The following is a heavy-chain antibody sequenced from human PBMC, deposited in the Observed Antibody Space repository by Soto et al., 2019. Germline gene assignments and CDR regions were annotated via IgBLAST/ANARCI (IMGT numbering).Heavy chain of an antibody. V-gene: IGHV4-31*03. CDR1: GDSISSGTHY. J-gene: IGHJ5*02. CDR3: ARDRHGKDYYDSSGYYDNWFDP. D-gene: IGHD3-22*01. CDR2: ISSSGNS. Sequence: SETLSLTCSVSGDSISSGTHYWNWIRQHPGKGLEWIGYISSSGNSYYSPSLKSRVFMSVDTSKNLFSLKLSSVTAADTAVYYCARDRHGKDYYDSSGYYDNWFDPWGQGTLVTVSS.